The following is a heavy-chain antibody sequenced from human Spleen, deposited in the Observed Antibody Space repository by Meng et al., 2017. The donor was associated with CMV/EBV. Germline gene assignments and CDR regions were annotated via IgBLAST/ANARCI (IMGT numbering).Heavy chain of an antibody. CDR3: AKDISGGSDAFDI. CDR2: ISWNSDSI. CDR1: GFTFDDYA. Sequence: GGSLRLSCAASGFTFDDYAMHWVRQAPGKGLEWVSGISWNSDSIGYADSVKGRFTISRDNAKNSLYLQMNSLRIEDTALYYCAKDISGGSDAFDIWGQGTMVTVSS. J-gene: IGHJ3*02. V-gene: IGHV3-9*01. D-gene: IGHD3-10*01.